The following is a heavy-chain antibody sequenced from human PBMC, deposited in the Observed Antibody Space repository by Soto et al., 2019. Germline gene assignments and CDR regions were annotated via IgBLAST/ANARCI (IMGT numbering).Heavy chain of an antibody. CDR1: GYTFTSYA. Sequence: ASVKVSCKASGYTFTSYAMHWVRQAPGQRLEWMGWINAGNGNTKYSRKFQGRVTITRDTSASTAYMELSSLRSEDTAVYYCARDLGGAWLLLDYWGQGTLVTVSS. V-gene: IGHV1-3*01. CDR3: ARDLGGAWLLLDY. D-gene: IGHD3-22*01. CDR2: INAGNGNT. J-gene: IGHJ4*02.